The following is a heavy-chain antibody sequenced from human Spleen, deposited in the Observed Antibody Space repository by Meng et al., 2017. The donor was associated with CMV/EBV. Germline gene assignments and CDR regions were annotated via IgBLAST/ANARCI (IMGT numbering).Heavy chain of an antibody. J-gene: IGHJ6*02. CDR2: ISYDDTNK. D-gene: IGHD1-1*01. CDR1: GFTFRSYA. V-gene: IGHV3-30*04. Sequence: GESLKISCAASGFTFRSYAMHWVRQAPGKGLEWVAVISYDDTNKYYADSVKGRFTISRDNSKTTLYLQMNSLRAEDTAVYFCARDARLQVERPYYGVDVWGQGTTVTVSS. CDR3: ARDARLQVERPYYGVDV.